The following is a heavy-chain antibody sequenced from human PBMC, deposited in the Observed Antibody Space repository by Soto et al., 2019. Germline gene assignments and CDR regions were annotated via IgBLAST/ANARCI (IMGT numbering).Heavy chain of an antibody. CDR3: AHRPCSAWVPWFDP. J-gene: IGHJ5*02. V-gene: IGHV2-5*02. CDR2: IYWDDDK. D-gene: IGHD6-19*01. Sequence: QITLKESGPTLVKPTQTLTLTCTFSGFSLSTGGVGVGWIRQPPGKALEWLALIYWDDDKRYSPSLESRLTSTKDTSKSQVVRRMTNMDPVGTATYYCAHRPCSAWVPWFDPWGQGTLVTVSS. CDR1: GFSLSTGGVG.